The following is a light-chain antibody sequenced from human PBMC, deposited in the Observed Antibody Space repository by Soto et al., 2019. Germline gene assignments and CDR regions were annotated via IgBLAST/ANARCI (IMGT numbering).Light chain of an antibody. CDR3: HQYKSPYT. CDR2: NAS. J-gene: IGKJ2*01. CDR1: QSISSW. Sequence: DIQMTQSPSTLSASVGDRVTITCRASQSISSWLAWYQQKPGKAPKLLIYNASTLESGVPSRFSGSGSGTAFTITIRSLQPDDFSTYYCHQYKSPYTFGQGTKLEIK. V-gene: IGKV1-5*03.